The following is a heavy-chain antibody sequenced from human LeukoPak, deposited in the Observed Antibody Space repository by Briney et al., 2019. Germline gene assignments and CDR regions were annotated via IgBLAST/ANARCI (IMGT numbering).Heavy chain of an antibody. CDR1: GFTFSSYG. V-gene: IGHV3-23*01. D-gene: IGHD5-24*01. CDR2: ISGSGGST. J-gene: IGHJ4*02. CDR3: APQRVEMATSGYFEY. Sequence: SGGSLRLSCAASGFTFSSYGMHWVRQAPGKGLEWVSAISGSGGSTYYADSVKGRFTISRDNSKNTLYLQMNSLRAEDTAVYYCAPQRVEMATSGYFEYWGQGTLVTVSS.